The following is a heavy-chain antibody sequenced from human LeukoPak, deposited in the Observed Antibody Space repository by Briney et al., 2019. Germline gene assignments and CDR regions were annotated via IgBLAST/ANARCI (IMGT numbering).Heavy chain of an antibody. J-gene: IGHJ4*02. V-gene: IGHV4-34*01. D-gene: IGHD3-3*01. CDR3: ARGLGYYDFWSGYYSNPLFDY. CDR1: GGSFSGYY. Sequence: SETLSLTCAVYGGSFSGYYWSWIRQPPGKGLEWIGEINHSGSTNYNPSLKSRVTISVDTSKNQFSLKLSSVTAADTAVYCCARGLGYYDFWSGYYSNPLFDYWGQGTLVTVSS. CDR2: INHSGST.